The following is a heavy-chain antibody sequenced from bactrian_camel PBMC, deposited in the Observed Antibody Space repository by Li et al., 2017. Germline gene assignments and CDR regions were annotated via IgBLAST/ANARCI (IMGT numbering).Heavy chain of an antibody. CDR3: AAAGTWCGGSWYQKYAY. CDR1: SAINNYA. V-gene: IGHV3S53*01. D-gene: IGHD6*01. CDR2: IAGSGSP. Sequence: HVQLVESGGASVQSGGSLRLTCTASSAINNYAMAWFRQAPGKEREGVAVIAGSGSPGYADSVKGRFTISKDNAENTLYLQMNSLKLEDTGTYICAAAGTWCGGSWYQKYAYWGQGTQVTVS. J-gene: IGHJ4*01.